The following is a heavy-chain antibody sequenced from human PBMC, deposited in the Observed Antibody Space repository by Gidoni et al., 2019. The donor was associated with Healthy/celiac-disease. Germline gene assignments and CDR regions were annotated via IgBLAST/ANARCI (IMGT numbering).Heavy chain of an antibody. CDR3: AKGGWGDYAPSFDY. V-gene: IGHV3-30*18. D-gene: IGHD4-17*01. J-gene: IGHJ4*02. Sequence: TFSSYGMHWVRQAPGKGLEWVAVISYDGSNKYYADSVKGRFTISRDNSKNTLYLQMNSLRAEDTAVYYCAKGGWGDYAPSFDYWGQGTLVTVSS. CDR2: ISYDGSNK. CDR1: TFSSYG.